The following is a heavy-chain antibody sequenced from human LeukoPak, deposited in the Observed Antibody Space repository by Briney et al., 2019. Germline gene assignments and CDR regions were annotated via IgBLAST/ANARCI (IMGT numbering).Heavy chain of an antibody. D-gene: IGHD5-18*01. J-gene: IGHJ3*02. V-gene: IGHV4-59*01. CDR1: GGSISSYD. CDR3: ARGDTAMGDAFDI. CDR2: IYYSGST. Sequence: SETLSLTCTVSGGSISSYDGSWVRQPPGKGLEGMGYIYYSGSTNYNPSLKSRVTISVDPSKNQFSLKLSSVTAADTAAYYCARGDTAMGDAFDIWGQGTMVTVSS.